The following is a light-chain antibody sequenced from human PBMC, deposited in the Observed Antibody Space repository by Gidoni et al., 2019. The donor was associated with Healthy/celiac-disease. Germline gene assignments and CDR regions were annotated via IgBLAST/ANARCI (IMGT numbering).Light chain of an antibody. V-gene: IGKV3-20*01. CDR1: QSVSSSY. J-gene: IGKJ1*01. CDR3: QQYDNSPWT. CDR2: GAS. Sequence: EIVLTQSPGTLSLSPGERATLSCRASQSVSSSYLAWYQQKPGQAPRLLMYGASSRATGIPDRFSGSGSGTDFTLTISRLEPEDFAVYYCQQYDNSPWTFXXXTKVEIK.